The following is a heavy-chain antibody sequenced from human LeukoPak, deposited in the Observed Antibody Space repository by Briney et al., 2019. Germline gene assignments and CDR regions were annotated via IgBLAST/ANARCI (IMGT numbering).Heavy chain of an antibody. CDR2: IGGSGDST. CDR3: AARPPIIVGGPFDY. CDR1: GFTFSSYE. J-gene: IGHJ4*02. V-gene: IGHV3-23*01. D-gene: IGHD2/OR15-2a*01. Sequence: PGGSLRLSCAASGFTFSSYEMNWVRQAPGKGLEWVSTIGGSGDSTYYAGSVKGRFTISRDHSKNTLYLQMNSLRAEDTAVYYCAARPPIIVGGPFDYWGQGILVTVSS.